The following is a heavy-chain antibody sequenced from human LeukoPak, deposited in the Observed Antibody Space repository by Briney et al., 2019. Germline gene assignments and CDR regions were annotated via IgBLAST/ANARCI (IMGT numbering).Heavy chain of an antibody. CDR2: IYTSGST. CDR1: GGSISSYY. Sequence: PSETLSLTCTVSGGSISSYYWSWIRQPAGKGLEWIGRIYTSGSTNYNPSLKSRVTMSVDTSKNQFSLKLSSVTAADTVVYYCARDNSNYVGYYYGMDVWGQGTTVTVSS. D-gene: IGHD4-11*01. J-gene: IGHJ6*02. CDR3: ARDNSNYVGYYYGMDV. V-gene: IGHV4-4*07.